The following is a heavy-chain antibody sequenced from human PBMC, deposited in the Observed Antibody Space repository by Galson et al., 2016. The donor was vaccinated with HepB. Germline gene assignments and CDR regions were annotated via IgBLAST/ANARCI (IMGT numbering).Heavy chain of an antibody. J-gene: IGHJ4*02. V-gene: IGHV2-5*01. CDR1: GFSLRPSGVG. D-gene: IGHD3-10*01. Sequence: PPLVNPTQTLTLICTLPGFSLRPSGVGVGWIRQSPGKALEWPALIYWIDDKRYSPSLKSRLTITKDTSKNQVFLTLTNMDPVDTATYYCAHRRTSADYGLGKDHYFDYWGQGTLVTVSS. CDR3: AHRRTSADYGLGKDHYFDY. CDR2: IYWIDDK.